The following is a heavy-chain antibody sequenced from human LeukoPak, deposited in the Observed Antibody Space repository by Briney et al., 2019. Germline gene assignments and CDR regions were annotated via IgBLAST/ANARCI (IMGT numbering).Heavy chain of an antibody. Sequence: SETPSLTCTVSGASISSYSWSWIRQAPGKGLEWLGNIHYSGNTNYNPSPSLRGRVTISLDMPKNQLSLNLNSVTAADTAVYYCATHDSAVMVTSAFDFWGQGILVTVSS. CDR1: GASISSYS. J-gene: IGHJ5*01. D-gene: IGHD3-22*01. CDR2: IHYSGNT. CDR3: ATHDSAVMVTSAFDF. V-gene: IGHV4-59*01.